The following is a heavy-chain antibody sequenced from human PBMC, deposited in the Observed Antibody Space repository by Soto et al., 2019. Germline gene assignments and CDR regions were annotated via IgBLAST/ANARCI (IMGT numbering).Heavy chain of an antibody. CDR1: EDTFRNYA. CDR2: IIPIFGTA. D-gene: IGHD3-22*01. J-gene: IGHJ2*01. CDR3: ASTKYVSSAYYYWYLGL. V-gene: IGHV1-69*06. Sequence: QVELVQSGAEVKKPGSSVKVSCQASEDTFRNYAISWVRQAPGQGLEWMGGIIPIFGTANYAQKFQGRVTITADTSATTVYLELSSLRSEDTAVYYCASTKYVSSAYYYWYLGLWGRGTLVTVSS.